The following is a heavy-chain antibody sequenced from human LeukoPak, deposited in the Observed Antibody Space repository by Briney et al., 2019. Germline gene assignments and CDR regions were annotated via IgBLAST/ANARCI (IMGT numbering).Heavy chain of an antibody. J-gene: IGHJ4*02. V-gene: IGHV4-39*01. CDR1: GGSISSSSYY. CDR2: IYYSGST. Sequence: PSETLSLTCTVSGGSISSSSYYWGWIRQPPGKGLEWIASIYYSGSTYYNPSLKSRVTISVDTSKNQFSLKLSSVTAADTAVYYCAREQTGFGYWGQGTLVTVSS. D-gene: IGHD7-27*01. CDR3: AREQTGFGY.